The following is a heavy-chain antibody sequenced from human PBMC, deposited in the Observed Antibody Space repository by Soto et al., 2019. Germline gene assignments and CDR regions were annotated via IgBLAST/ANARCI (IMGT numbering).Heavy chain of an antibody. CDR1: GGSFSGYY. CDR2: INHSGST. Sequence: SETLSLTCAVYGGSFSGYYWSWIRQPPGKGLEWIGEINHSGSTNYNPSLKSRVTISVDTSKNQFSLKLSSVTAADTAVYYCARATGIAAAGYFDYWGQGTLVTVSS. J-gene: IGHJ4*02. CDR3: ARATGIAAAGYFDY. D-gene: IGHD6-13*01. V-gene: IGHV4-34*01.